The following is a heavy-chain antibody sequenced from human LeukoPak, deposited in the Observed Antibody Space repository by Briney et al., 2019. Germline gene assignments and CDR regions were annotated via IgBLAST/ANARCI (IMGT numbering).Heavy chain of an antibody. Sequence: GGSLRLSCAASGFTFDDYAMHWVRQAPGKGVEWVSLISGDGGSTYYADSVKGRFTISRDNSKNSLYLQMNSLRTEDTALYYCAKDIDEHSGSYQDYWGQGTLVTVSS. CDR3: AKDIDEHSGSYQDY. CDR2: ISGDGGST. D-gene: IGHD1-26*01. CDR1: GFTFDDYA. J-gene: IGHJ4*02. V-gene: IGHV3-43*02.